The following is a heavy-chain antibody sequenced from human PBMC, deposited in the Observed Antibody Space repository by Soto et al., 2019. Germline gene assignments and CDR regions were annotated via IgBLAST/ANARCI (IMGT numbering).Heavy chain of an antibody. CDR2: INPNSGGT. CDR1: GYSFAGHY. V-gene: IGHV1-2*02. D-gene: IGHD3-9*01. J-gene: IGHJ3*02. CDR3: ARDSHYDILTGYSRNAFDM. Sequence: ASVKVSCKTSGYSFAGHYLHWVRQAPGQGLDWMGWINPNSGGTIYAQRFQGRVTMTRDTSISTAYMVLTSLRSDDTAVYYCARDSHYDILTGYSRNAFDMWGRGTVVTVSS.